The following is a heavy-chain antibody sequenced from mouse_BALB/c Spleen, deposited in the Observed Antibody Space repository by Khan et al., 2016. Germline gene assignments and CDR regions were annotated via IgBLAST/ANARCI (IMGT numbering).Heavy chain of an antibody. D-gene: IGHD2-10*01. CDR2: INPDSSTI. CDR1: GFDFSRYW. CDR3: ARQGLLWSTTGYFDV. V-gene: IGHV4-1*02. Sequence: EVQLVESGGGLVQPGGSLKLSCAASGFDFSRYWMSWVRQAPGKGLEWIGEINPDSSTINYTPSLKDKFIISRDNAKNTLYLQMSKVRSEDTALYYCARQGLLWSTTGYFDVWGAGTTVTVSS. J-gene: IGHJ1*01.